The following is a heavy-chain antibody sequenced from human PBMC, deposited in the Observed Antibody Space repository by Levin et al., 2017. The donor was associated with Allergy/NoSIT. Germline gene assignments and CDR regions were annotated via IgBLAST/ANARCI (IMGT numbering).Heavy chain of an antibody. CDR2: ISYDGSNK. Sequence: SCAASGFTFSSYAMHWVRQAPGKGLEWVAVISYDGSNKYYADSVKGRFTISRDNSKNTLYLQMNSLRAEDTAVYYCARDKRIVLIQLDPWGQGTLVTVSS. J-gene: IGHJ5*02. V-gene: IGHV3-30*04. CDR1: GFTFSSYA. CDR3: ARDKRIVLIQLDP. D-gene: IGHD2-8*01.